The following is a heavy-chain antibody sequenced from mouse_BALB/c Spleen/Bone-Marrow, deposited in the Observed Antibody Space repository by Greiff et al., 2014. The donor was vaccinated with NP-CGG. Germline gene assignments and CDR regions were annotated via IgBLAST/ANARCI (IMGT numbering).Heavy chain of an antibody. J-gene: IGHJ2*01. D-gene: IGHD1-1*01. V-gene: IGHV14-3*02. Sequence: EVQLQQSGAEIVKPGASVKSSCTTSGFNIEDSYIYWMKQRPEQGLEWIGRIDPANGNTKYDPKFQGKATITVDTSSATAYLQLSSLTSEDTAVYYCARNDGSSLDYWGQGTTLTVSS. CDR2: IDPANGNT. CDR3: ARNDGSSLDY. CDR1: GFNIEDSY.